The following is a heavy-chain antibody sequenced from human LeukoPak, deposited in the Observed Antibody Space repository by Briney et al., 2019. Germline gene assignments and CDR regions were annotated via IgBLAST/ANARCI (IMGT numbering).Heavy chain of an antibody. CDR2: IYYSGST. J-gene: IGHJ4*02. V-gene: IGHV4-59*01. CDR1: GGSISSYY. D-gene: IGHD3-22*01. Sequence: PSETLSLTCTVSGGSISSYYWSWIRQPPGKGLEGIGYIYYSGSTNYNPSLKSLVTISVDTSKNQFSLKLSSVTAADTAVYYCARVSNLYYYDSSDFVYYFDYWGQGTLVTVSS. CDR3: ARVSNLYYYDSSDFVYYFDY.